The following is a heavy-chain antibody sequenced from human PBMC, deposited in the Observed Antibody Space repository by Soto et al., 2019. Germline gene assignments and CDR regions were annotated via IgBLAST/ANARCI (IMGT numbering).Heavy chain of an antibody. CDR1: GFTFSSYA. J-gene: IGHJ1*01. CDR3: ARDRAQQQPYFQH. CDR2: ISAGGGTT. D-gene: IGHD6-13*01. Sequence: PGGSLRLSCAASGFTFSSYAMSWVRQAPGKGLAWVSAISAGGGTTYYADSVKGRFTISRDNSKNTLYLQMNSLRAEDTAVYYCARDRAQQQPYFQHWGQGTLVTVSS. V-gene: IGHV3-23*01.